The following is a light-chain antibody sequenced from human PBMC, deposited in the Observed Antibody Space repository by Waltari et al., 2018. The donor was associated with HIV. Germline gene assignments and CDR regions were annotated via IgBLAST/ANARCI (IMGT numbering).Light chain of an antibody. CDR1: SSDVGGYKY. Sequence: QSALTQPRSVSGSPGQSVTISCTGSSSDVGGYKYVSWYEQHPGKAPKLMIYDVSKRPSGVAVRFSGSKSGNSASLTISGLQAEDEADYYCCSYAGSYSYVFGTGTKVTVL. V-gene: IGLV2-11*01. J-gene: IGLJ1*01. CDR3: CSYAGSYSYV. CDR2: DVS.